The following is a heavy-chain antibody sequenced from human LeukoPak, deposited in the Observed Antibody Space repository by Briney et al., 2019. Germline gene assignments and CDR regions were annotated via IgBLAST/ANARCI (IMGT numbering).Heavy chain of an antibody. Sequence: PSETLSLTCTVSGGSISSYYWSWIRQPPGKGLEWIGYIYYSGSTNYNPSLKSRVTISVDTSKNQFSLKLSSVTAADTAVYYCARDGVLDYDILTGLAVDAFDIWGQGTMVTVSS. J-gene: IGHJ3*02. D-gene: IGHD3-9*01. CDR2: IYYSGST. CDR1: GGSISSYY. V-gene: IGHV4-59*01. CDR3: ARDGVLDYDILTGLAVDAFDI.